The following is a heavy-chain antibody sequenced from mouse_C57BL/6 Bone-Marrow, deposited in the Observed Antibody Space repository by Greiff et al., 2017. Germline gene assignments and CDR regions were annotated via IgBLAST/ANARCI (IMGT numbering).Heavy chain of an antibody. J-gene: IGHJ4*01. CDR1: GFTFSSYA. D-gene: IGHD2-2*01. CDR2: ISDGGSYT. Sequence: EVKLMESGGGLVKPGGSLKLSCAASGFTFSSYAMSWVRQTPEKRLEWVATISDGGSYTYYPDNVKGRFTISRDNAKNNLYLQLSHLKSEDTAMYYCARDLWLRRRDYAMDYWGQGTSVTVSS. V-gene: IGHV5-4*01. CDR3: ARDLWLRRRDYAMDY.